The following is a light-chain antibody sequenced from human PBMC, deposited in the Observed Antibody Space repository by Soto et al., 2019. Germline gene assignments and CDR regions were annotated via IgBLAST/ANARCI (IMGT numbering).Light chain of an antibody. CDR2: SNT. CDR3: AAWDDSLNGLYV. J-gene: IGLJ1*01. Sequence: QSVLTQPPSASGSPGQRVTISCSGSRSNIGSNTVDWYQQFPGMAPKLLIYSNTQRPSGVPDRFSGSKSGTSASLAISGLQSEDEADYYCAAWDDSLNGLYVFGTGTKVTVL. V-gene: IGLV1-44*01. CDR1: RSNIGSNT.